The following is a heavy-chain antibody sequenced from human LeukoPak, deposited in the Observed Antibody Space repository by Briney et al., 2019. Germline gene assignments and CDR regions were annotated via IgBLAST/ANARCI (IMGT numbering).Heavy chain of an antibody. J-gene: IGHJ5*02. D-gene: IGHD3-22*01. Sequence: GGSLRLSCAASGFTFSGSAMHWVRQASGKGLEWVGRIRSKANSYATAYAASVKGRFTIYRDESKNTAYLQMNSLKTEDTAVYYCSRRAKDDSSGYYSTWGQGTLVTVSS. CDR1: GFTFSGSA. CDR2: IRSKANSYAT. V-gene: IGHV3-73*01. CDR3: SRRAKDDSSGYYST.